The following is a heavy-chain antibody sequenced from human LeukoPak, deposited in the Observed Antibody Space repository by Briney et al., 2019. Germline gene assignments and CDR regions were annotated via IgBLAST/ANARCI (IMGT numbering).Heavy chain of an antibody. D-gene: IGHD6-13*01. Sequence: PGGSLRLSCAASGFTFDDYGMSWVRQAPGKGLEWVSAISGSGGSTYYADSVKGRFTISRDNSKNTLYLQMNSLRTEDTAVYYCAKARYSSSWYFDYWGQGTLVTVSS. CDR3: AKARYSSSWYFDY. V-gene: IGHV3-23*01. J-gene: IGHJ4*02. CDR2: ISGSGGST. CDR1: GFTFDDYG.